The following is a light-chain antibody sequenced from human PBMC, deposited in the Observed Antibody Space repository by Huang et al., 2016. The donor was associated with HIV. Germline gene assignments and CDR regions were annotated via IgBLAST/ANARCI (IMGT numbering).Light chain of an antibody. CDR1: QAIRND. V-gene: IGKV1-6*01. J-gene: IGKJ1*01. CDR3: LQDYNYPRT. CDR2: AAS. Sequence: AIQMTQSPSSLSASVGDRVTITCRAGQAIRNDLGWYQQRPGKAPKVLSYAASELHSGVPLRFSGSGSGTDFTLTISSLQPEDFATYYCLQDYNYPRTFGQGTKVKIK.